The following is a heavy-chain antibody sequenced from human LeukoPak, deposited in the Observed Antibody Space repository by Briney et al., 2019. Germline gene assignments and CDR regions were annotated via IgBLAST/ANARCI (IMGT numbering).Heavy chain of an antibody. Sequence: SXXXSCKVSGGTFISYAISWVRQAPGQGLEWMGRIIPIFGTANYAQKFQGRVTITTDESTSTAYMELSSLRSEDTAVYYCARDLGGVPAANFGDYARFDYWGQGTLVTVSS. D-gene: IGHD2-2*01. CDR2: IIPIFGTA. CDR3: ARDLGGVPAANFGDYARFDY. CDR1: GGTFISYA. J-gene: IGHJ4*02. V-gene: IGHV1-69*05.